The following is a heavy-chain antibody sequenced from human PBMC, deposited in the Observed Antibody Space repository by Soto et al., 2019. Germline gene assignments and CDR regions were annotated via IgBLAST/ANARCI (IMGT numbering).Heavy chain of an antibody. CDR1: GYTFTSYG. J-gene: IGHJ4*02. D-gene: IGHD1-26*01. CDR2: ISAYNGDT. CDR3: ARDLVGATTSSYFDY. Sequence: GASVKVSCKASGYTFTSYGITWVRQAPGQGLEWMGWISAYNGDTNYAQNLQGRVTMTRDTSTSTAYMDLRSLRSDDTAVYYCARDLVGATTSSYFDYWGQGTLVTVAS. V-gene: IGHV1-18*01.